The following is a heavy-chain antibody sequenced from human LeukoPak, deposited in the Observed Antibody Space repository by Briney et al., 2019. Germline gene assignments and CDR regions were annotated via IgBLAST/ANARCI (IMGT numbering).Heavy chain of an antibody. CDR2: ISAYNGNT. V-gene: IGHV1-18*01. D-gene: IGHD3-22*01. J-gene: IGHJ3*02. CDR1: GYTFTSYG. CDR3: ATEHYYDSKKAFDI. Sequence: ASVKVSCKASGYTFTSYGISWVRQAPGQGLEWMGWISAYNGNTNYAQKFQGRVTMTEDTSTDTAYMELSSLRSEDTAVYYCATEHYYDSKKAFDIWGQGTMVTVSS.